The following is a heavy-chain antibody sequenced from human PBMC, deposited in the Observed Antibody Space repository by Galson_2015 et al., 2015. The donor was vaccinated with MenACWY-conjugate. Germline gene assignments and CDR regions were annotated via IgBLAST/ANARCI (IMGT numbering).Heavy chain of an antibody. D-gene: IGHD6-19*01. V-gene: IGHV1-18*01. J-gene: IGHJ3*02. Sequence: SVKVSCKASGYTFTSYGFSWVRQAPGQGLEWIGWISAYNGNINYAQKFQGRVTMTTDTSTSTAYMELRSLGSDDTAVYYCARRSGWTNDAFDIWGQGTMVTVSS. CDR1: GYTFTSYG. CDR2: ISAYNGNI. CDR3: ARRSGWTNDAFDI.